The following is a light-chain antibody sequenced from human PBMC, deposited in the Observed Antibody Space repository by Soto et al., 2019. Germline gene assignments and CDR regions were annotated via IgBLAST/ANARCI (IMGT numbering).Light chain of an antibody. Sequence: IVLTLSPATLSLSPGERATLSCRASQSVSSHLAWFQQRPGQAPRLLIYDASNRATGLPARVSGRGSGTDFTLTISSLEPEDFAVYYCQQRSSAITFGQGTRLEIK. CDR1: QSVSSH. CDR2: DAS. CDR3: QQRSSAIT. V-gene: IGKV3-11*01. J-gene: IGKJ5*01.